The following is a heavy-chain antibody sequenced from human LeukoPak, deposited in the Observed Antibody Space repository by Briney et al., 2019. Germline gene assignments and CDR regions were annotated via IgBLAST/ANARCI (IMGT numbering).Heavy chain of an antibody. CDR3: AKHSGWYFYDY. V-gene: IGHV3-23*01. D-gene: IGHD6-19*01. CDR2: ISGSGDGT. J-gene: IGHJ4*02. Sequence: GGSLRLTCVASGFIMKTDAMSWVRQAPGKGLEWASTISGSGDGTYYTDSVKGRFTISRDDSKNTLYLQMNSLRAEDTAIYYCAKHSGWYFYDYWGQGSQVTVSS. CDR1: GFIMKTDA.